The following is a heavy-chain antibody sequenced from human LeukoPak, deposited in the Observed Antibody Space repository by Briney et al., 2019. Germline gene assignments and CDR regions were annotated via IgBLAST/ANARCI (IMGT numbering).Heavy chain of an antibody. V-gene: IGHV3-23*01. D-gene: IGHD2-15*01. CDR3: ANLERKGLVVVAAGPAFDI. Sequence: GGSLRLSCAASGFTFSSYAMSWVRQAPGKGLEWVSAISGSGGSTYYADSVKGRFTISRDNSKNTLYLQMNSLRAEDTAVYYCANLERKGLVVVAAGPAFDILGQGTTVTVSS. J-gene: IGHJ3*02. CDR2: ISGSGGST. CDR1: GFTFSSYA.